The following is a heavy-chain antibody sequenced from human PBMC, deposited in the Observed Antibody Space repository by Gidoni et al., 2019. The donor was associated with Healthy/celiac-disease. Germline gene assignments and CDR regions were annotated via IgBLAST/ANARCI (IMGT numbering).Heavy chain of an antibody. Sequence: QVQLVQSGAEVKKPGASVKVSCKASGYTFTSYAMHWVRQAPGQRLEWMGWINAGNGNTKYAQKFQGRVTITRDTSASTAYMELSSLRSEDTAVYYCARTYSSSWYWWFDPWGQGTLVTVSS. J-gene: IGHJ5*02. V-gene: IGHV1-3*01. CDR2: INAGNGNT. D-gene: IGHD6-13*01. CDR3: ARTYSSSWYWWFDP. CDR1: GYTFTSYA.